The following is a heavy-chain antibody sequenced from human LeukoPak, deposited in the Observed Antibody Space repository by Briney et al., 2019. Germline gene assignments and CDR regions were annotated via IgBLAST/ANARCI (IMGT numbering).Heavy chain of an antibody. CDR3: AKPYCNNGVCYNWFDP. J-gene: IGHJ5*02. V-gene: IGHV4-39*01. CDR2: IYYSGST. Sequence: SETLSLTCTASGGSISSSSYYWGWIRQPPGKGLEWIGSIYYSGSTYYNPSLKSRVTISVDTSKNQFSLKLSPVTAADTAVYYCAKPYCNNGVCYNWFDPWGQGTLVTVSS. CDR1: GGSISSSSYY. D-gene: IGHD2-8*01.